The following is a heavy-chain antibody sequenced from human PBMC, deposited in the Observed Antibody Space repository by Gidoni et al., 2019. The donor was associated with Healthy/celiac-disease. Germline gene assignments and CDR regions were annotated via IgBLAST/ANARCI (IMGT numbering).Heavy chain of an antibody. J-gene: IGHJ5*02. V-gene: IGHV3-48*02. Sequence: EVQLVASGGGLVQPGGSLSLPCAASGFTFSSYRMNCVRQAPGKGLEWVSYISSSSSTIYYADSVKGRFTISRDNAKNALYLQRNSLRDEDTAVYYCARDKGATVTTDWFDPWGQGTLVTVSS. D-gene: IGHD4-17*01. CDR2: ISSSSSTI. CDR1: GFTFSSYR. CDR3: ARDKGATVTTDWFDP.